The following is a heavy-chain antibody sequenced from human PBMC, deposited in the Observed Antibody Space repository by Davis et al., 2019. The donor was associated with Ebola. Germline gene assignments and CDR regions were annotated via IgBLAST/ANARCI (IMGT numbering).Heavy chain of an antibody. Sequence: SVTVSCKASGGTFSSYAISWVRQAPGQGLEWMGGIIPIFGTANYAQKFQGRVTITADESTSTAYMELSSLRSEDTAVYYCARDPPAGYSSAGWFDPWGQGTLVTVSS. V-gene: IGHV1-69*13. J-gene: IGHJ5*02. CDR1: GGTFSSYA. D-gene: IGHD6-19*01. CDR2: IIPIFGTA. CDR3: ARDPPAGYSSAGWFDP.